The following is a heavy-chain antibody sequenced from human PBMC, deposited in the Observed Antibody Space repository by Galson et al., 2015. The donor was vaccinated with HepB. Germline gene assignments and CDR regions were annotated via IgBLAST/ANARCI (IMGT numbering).Heavy chain of an antibody. CDR3: AKAASRGDYYYYYMDV. CDR2: ISSSGGTT. CDR1: GFTSRLTFSSYA. V-gene: IGHV3-23*01. J-gene: IGHJ6*03. Sequence: SLRLSCAASGFTSRLTFSSYAMSWVRQAPGKGLQWVSTISSSGGTTYYADSVEGRFTISRDNSKNTVYLQMNSLRADDTAVYYCAKAASRGDYYYYYMDVWGIGTTVTVSS.